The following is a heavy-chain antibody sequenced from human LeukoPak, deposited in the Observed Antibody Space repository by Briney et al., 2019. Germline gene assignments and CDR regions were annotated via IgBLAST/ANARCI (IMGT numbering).Heavy chain of an antibody. CDR3: ARDHHSVLELYY. D-gene: IGHD1-7*01. CDR1: GYTLTSYG. CDR2: ISACNGNT. Sequence: GASVKVSCKASGYTLTSYGISWVRQAPGQGLEWMGWISACNGNTNYAQKLQGRVTMTTDTSTSTAYMELRSLRSDDTAVYYCARDHHSVLELYYWGQGTLVTVSS. V-gene: IGHV1-18*01. J-gene: IGHJ4*02.